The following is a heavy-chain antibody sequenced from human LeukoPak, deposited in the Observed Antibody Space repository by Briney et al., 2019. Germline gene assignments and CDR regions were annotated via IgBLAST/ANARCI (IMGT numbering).Heavy chain of an antibody. V-gene: IGHV1-18*01. J-gene: IGHJ4*02. CDR1: GYTFNTYG. CDR2: IHINNGNT. CDR3: ARGDSNYLGDY. Sequence: GASVKVSCKASGYTFNTYGITWVRQAPGQGLEWMGWIHINNGNTNYAQKFQGRVTMTTDTSTSTVYMELRSLRSDDTATYYCARGDSNYLGDYWGQETLVTVSS. D-gene: IGHD4-11*01.